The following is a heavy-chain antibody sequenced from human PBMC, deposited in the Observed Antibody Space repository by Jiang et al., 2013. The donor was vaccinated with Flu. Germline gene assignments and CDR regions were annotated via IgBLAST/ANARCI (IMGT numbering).Heavy chain of an antibody. J-gene: IGHJ4*02. CDR3: ARALTWGKYGSNLYYFDY. D-gene: IGHD7-27*01. CDR1: VYRQNGL. CDR2: YSDGST. Sequence: QLLESGGGLIQAWGVPETLLCGLWVYRQNGLHELGPPGSREGAGVGLSYYSDGSTFYGDSVEGRFTISRDNSKNALFLQLNSLRDDDTAVYYCARALTWGKYGSNLYYFDYWGQGALVTVSS. V-gene: IGHV3-53*01.